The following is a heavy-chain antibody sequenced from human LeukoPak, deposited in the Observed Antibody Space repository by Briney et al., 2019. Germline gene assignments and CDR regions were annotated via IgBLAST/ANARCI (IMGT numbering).Heavy chain of an antibody. D-gene: IGHD5-18*01. V-gene: IGHV4-59*12. Sequence: SETLSLTCTVSGGSISSYYWSWIRQPPGKGLEWIGYIYYSGSTNYNPSLKSRVTISVDTSKNQFSLQLNSVTPEDTAVYYCARVYSYGYYFDYWGQGTLVTVSS. CDR3: ARVYSYGYYFDY. J-gene: IGHJ4*02. CDR2: IYYSGST. CDR1: GGSISSYY.